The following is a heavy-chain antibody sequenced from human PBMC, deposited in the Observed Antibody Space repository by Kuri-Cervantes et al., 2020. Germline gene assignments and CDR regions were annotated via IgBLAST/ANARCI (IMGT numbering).Heavy chain of an antibody. CDR2: ISGSGGST. J-gene: IGHJ4*02. CDR1: GFTFSSYS. V-gene: IGHV3-21*04. Sequence: GGSLRLSCAASGFTFSSYSMNWVRQAPGKGLEWVSAISGSGGSTYYADSVKGRFTISRDNAKNSPYLQMNSLRAEDTALYHCARLYCTNGVCFYYFDYWGQGTLVTVSS. CDR3: ARLYCTNGVCFYYFDY. D-gene: IGHD2-8*01.